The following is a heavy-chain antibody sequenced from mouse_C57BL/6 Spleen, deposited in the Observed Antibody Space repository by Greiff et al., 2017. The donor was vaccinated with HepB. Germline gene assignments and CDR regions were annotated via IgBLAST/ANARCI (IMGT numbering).Heavy chain of an antibody. CDR1: GYSITSGYY. J-gene: IGHJ1*03. Sequence: EVKLQESGPGLVKPSQSLSLTCSVTGYSITSGYYWNWIRQFPGNKLEWMGYISYDGSNNYNPSLKNRISITRDTSKNQFFLKLNSVTTEDTATYYCAREGPYYGSRDWYFDVWGTGTTVTVSS. D-gene: IGHD1-1*01. V-gene: IGHV3-6*01. CDR3: AREGPYYGSRDWYFDV. CDR2: ISYDGSN.